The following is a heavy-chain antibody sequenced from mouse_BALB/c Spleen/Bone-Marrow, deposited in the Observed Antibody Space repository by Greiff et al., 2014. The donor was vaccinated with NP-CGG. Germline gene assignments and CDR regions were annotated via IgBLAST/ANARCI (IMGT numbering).Heavy chain of an antibody. J-gene: IGHJ2*01. CDR2: ISNGGGST. V-gene: IGHV5-12-2*01. D-gene: IGHD1-1*01. CDR3: ARHGGSRGYYFDY. Sequence: DVQLVESGGGLVQPGGSLKLSCAASGFTFSSYTMSWVRQTPEERLEWVAYISNGGGSTYYPDTVKGRLTISRDNAKNTLYLQMSSLKSEDTAMYYCARHGGSRGYYFDYWGQGTTLTVSS. CDR1: GFTFSSYT.